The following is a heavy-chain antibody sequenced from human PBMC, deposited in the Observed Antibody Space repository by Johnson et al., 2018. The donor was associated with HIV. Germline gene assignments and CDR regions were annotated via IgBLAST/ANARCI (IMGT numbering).Heavy chain of an antibody. V-gene: IGHV3-33*08. CDR1: GFSFSSYA. Sequence: QVQLVESGGGVVQPGRSLRLSCAASGFSFSSYAMHWVRQSPGKGLEWVAVISFDGGDKYYADSVKGRFTISSDNSKNTLYLQMNSLRAEDTAVYYCARVKGSIIFGEVRPHGAFDIWGQGTMVTVSS. CDR3: ARVKGSIIFGEVRPHGAFDI. CDR2: ISFDGGDK. D-gene: IGHD3-3*01. J-gene: IGHJ3*02.